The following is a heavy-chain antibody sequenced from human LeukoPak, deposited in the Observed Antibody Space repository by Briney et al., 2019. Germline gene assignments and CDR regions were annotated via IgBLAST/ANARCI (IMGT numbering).Heavy chain of an antibody. CDR2: IKRDGSQI. CDR3: ARDTSPSSGSTYFDAFDM. V-gene: IGHV3-7*01. Sequence: PGGSLRLSCVSSGFTISNDWMTWVRQAPGKGLEWVANIKRDGSQIHYADSVKGRFTISRDNTKLFLQMNSLRVEDTARYYCARDTSPSSGSTYFDAFDMWGQGTMVSVSS. D-gene: IGHD1-1*01. CDR1: GFTISNDW. J-gene: IGHJ3*02.